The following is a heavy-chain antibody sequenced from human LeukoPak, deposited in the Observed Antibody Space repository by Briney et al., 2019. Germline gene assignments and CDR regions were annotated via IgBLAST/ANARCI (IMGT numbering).Heavy chain of an antibody. D-gene: IGHD2-2*01. CDR1: GGTFSSYA. CDR3: ARDIVVVPATKDWDYMDV. J-gene: IGHJ6*03. CDR2: IIPIFGTA. Sequence: SVKVSCKAPGGTFSSYAISWVRQAPGQGLEWMGRIIPIFGTANYAQKFQGRVTITTDESTSTAYMELSSLRSEDTAVYYCARDIVVVPATKDWDYMDVWGKGTTVTVS. V-gene: IGHV1-69*05.